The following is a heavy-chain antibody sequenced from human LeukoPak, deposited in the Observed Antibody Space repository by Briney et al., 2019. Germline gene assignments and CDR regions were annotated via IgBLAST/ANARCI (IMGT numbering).Heavy chain of an antibody. Sequence: GASVKVSCKASGYTFTGYYMLWVRQAPGQGLEWMGWNNPNSGDTNYTQKFEGRVTMTRDTSISTAYMEQSSLRSDDTAVYYCARAVRRIGQIVVVPAAIGYWGEGTLVTVST. D-gene: IGHD2-2*02. J-gene: IGHJ4*02. CDR2: NNPNSGDT. V-gene: IGHV1-2*02. CDR3: ARAVRRIGQIVVVPAAIGY. CDR1: GYTFTGYY.